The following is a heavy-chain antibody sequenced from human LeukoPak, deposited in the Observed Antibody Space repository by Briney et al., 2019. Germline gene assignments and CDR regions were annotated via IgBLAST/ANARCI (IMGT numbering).Heavy chain of an antibody. V-gene: IGHV4-38-2*02. Sequence: SETLSLTCTVSLYSISSGYFWGWIRQPPGKGLEWIGSIFHSGDVYYNPSLKSRVTISVDTSKNRFSLKVTSVTAADTALYYCARVVASTSIDAWGQGTLVTVST. D-gene: IGHD2-15*01. CDR3: ARVVASTSIDA. CDR2: IFHSGDV. J-gene: IGHJ5*02. CDR1: LYSISSGYF.